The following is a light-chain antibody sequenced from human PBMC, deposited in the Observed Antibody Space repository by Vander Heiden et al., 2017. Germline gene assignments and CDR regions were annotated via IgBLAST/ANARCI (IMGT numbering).Light chain of an antibody. Sequence: EIVMTHSPATLSVSPGERATLSCRASQSISTNLAWYQQKPGQAPRLLIYSASSRATGIAARFSGSGSGTEFTLTISNLRSEDFAFYYCQQYNDWSRTFGQGTKV. V-gene: IGKV3-15*01. CDR2: SAS. CDR1: QSISTN. J-gene: IGKJ1*01. CDR3: QQYNDWSRT.